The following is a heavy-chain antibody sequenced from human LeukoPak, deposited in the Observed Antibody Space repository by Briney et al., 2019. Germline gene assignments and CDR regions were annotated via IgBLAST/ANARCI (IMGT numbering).Heavy chain of an antibody. CDR2: ISAGGGST. V-gene: IGHV3-23*01. D-gene: IGHD3-3*01. CDR1: GFTFSSYA. J-gene: IGHJ4*02. CDR3: AKNLADFWSGYVY. Sequence: GGSLRLSCAASGFTFSSYAMSWVRQAPGKGLEWVSAISAGGGSTYYADSVRGRFTISRDNSKNTLYLQMNSLRAEDTAVYYCAKNLADFWSGYVYWGQGTLVTVSS.